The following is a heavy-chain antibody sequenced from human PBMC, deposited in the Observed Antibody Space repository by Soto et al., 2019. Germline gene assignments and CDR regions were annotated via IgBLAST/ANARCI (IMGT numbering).Heavy chain of an antibody. J-gene: IGHJ5*02. D-gene: IGHD2-2*01. CDR3: ARLHCDSPNCVPLDP. V-gene: IGHV4-59*04. CDR2: IYYSGSS. CDR1: GGSISSYY. Sequence: SDTLSVTCTVSGGSISSYYWSWIRQPPGKGLEWIGSIYYSGSSYYNPSLKSRVTMSVDTSKKQLSLRLRSVTAADTAVYYCARLHCDSPNCVPLDPWGQGTLVTVSS.